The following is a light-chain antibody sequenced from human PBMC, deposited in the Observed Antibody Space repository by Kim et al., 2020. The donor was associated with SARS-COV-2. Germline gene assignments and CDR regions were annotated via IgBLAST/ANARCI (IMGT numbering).Light chain of an antibody. CDR3: ETYGV. J-gene: IGLJ3*02. V-gene: IGLV4-60*03. Sequence: QPVLTQSSSASASLGSSVKLTCTLSSGHSSYIIAWHQQQPGKAPRYLMKLEGSGSYNKGSGVPDRFSGSSSGADRYLTISNLQSEDEADYYCETYGVFGGGTQLTVL. CDR1: SGHSSYI. CDR2: LEGSGSY.